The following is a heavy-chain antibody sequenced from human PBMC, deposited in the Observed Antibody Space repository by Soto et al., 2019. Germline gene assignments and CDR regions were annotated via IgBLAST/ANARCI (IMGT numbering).Heavy chain of an antibody. J-gene: IGHJ4*02. Sequence: EVQLVESGGGLVQPGGSLRLSCAASGFSFSSYAMNWVRQAPGKGLEWLSYISESSSNIYYADSVKGRFTISRDNAKNSLYLQMNSLRDEDTAVYYCANLFGSSWHVDYWGQGTVVTVSS. CDR2: ISESSSNI. D-gene: IGHD6-13*01. V-gene: IGHV3-48*02. CDR3: ANLFGSSWHVDY. CDR1: GFSFSSYA.